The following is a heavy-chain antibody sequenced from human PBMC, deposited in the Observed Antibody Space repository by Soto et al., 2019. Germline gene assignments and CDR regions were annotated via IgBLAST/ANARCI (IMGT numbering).Heavy chain of an antibody. V-gene: IGHV4-59*08. CDR3: ARFLSLGHSHWYFDL. Sequence: QVQLQESGPGLVKPSETLSLTCTVSGGSISSYYWSWIRQPPGKGLEWIAYISYSGGTNYNPSLKSRFTISVDTSKNQFPLQLSSVTAADTALYYCARFLSLGHSHWYFDLWGRGTLVTVSS. D-gene: IGHD2-15*01. J-gene: IGHJ2*01. CDR1: GGSISSYY. CDR2: ISYSGGT.